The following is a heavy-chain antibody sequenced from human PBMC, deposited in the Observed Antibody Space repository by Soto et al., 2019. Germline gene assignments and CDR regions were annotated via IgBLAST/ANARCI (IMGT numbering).Heavy chain of an antibody. J-gene: IGHJ5*02. CDR3: TREGIAVAGHPYFPGGPAGDWFDP. D-gene: IGHD6-19*01. CDR1: GFTFGDYA. Sequence: GGSLRLSCTASGFTFGDYAMSWFRQAPGKGLEWVGFIRSKAYGGTTEYAASVKGRFTISRDDSKSIAYLQMNSLKTEDTAVYYCTREGIAVAGHPYFPGGPAGDWFDPWGQGTLVTVSS. CDR2: IRSKAYGGTT. V-gene: IGHV3-49*03.